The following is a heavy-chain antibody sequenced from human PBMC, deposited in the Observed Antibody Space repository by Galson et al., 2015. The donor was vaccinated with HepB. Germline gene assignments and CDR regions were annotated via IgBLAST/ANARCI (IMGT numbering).Heavy chain of an antibody. D-gene: IGHD5-24*01. V-gene: IGHV1-18*01. Sequence: SVKVSCKASGYTFSRFSISWLRQAPGQGLEWMGWISGYDVNVRYAQKFQGRLTMTTDTSTSTAHLDLRSLRSDDSAVYYCARWGLATIGGPTFDYWGQGTLVTVSS. CDR1: GYTFSRFS. CDR3: ARWGLATIGGPTFDY. CDR2: ISGYDVNV. J-gene: IGHJ4*02.